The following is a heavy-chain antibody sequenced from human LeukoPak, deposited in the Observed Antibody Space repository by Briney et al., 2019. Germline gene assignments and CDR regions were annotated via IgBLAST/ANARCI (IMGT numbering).Heavy chain of an antibody. Sequence: SSETLSLTCAVSGGSISSSNWWSWVRQPPGKGLEWIGEIYHSGSTNYNPSLKSRVTISVDKSKNQFSLKLSSVTAADTAVYYCAREGAVLDYFDYWGQGTLVTVSS. J-gene: IGHJ4*02. V-gene: IGHV4-4*02. D-gene: IGHD1-26*01. CDR3: AREGAVLDYFDY. CDR2: IYHSGST. CDR1: GGSISSSNW.